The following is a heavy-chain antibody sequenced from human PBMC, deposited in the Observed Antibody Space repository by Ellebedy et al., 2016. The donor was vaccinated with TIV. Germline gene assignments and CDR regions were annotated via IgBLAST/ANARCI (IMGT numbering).Heavy chain of an antibody. Sequence: PGGSLRLSCAASGFTFSSYGMHWVRQAPGKGLEWVAVISYDGSNKYYADSVKGRFTISRDNSKNTLYLQMNSLRAEDTAVYYCAKVIAAAGTRDVYYYYYYGMDVWGQGTTVTVSS. CDR2: ISYDGSNK. CDR3: AKVIAAAGTRDVYYYYYYGMDV. J-gene: IGHJ6*02. CDR1: GFTFSSYG. V-gene: IGHV3-30*18. D-gene: IGHD6-13*01.